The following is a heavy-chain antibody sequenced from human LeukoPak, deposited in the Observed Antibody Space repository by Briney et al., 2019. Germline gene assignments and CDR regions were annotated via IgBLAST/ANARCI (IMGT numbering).Heavy chain of an antibody. D-gene: IGHD5-18*01. CDR1: GGSISSYY. CDR3: ARTSVDTAMVRGEYSYYYYGMDV. Sequence: PSETLSLTCTVSGGSISSYYWSWIRQPPGKGLEWIGYIYYSGSTNYNPSLKSRVTISVDTSKNQFSLKLSSVTAADTAVYYCARTSVDTAMVRGEYSYYYYGMDVWGQGTTVTVSS. J-gene: IGHJ6*02. V-gene: IGHV4-59*01. CDR2: IYYSGST.